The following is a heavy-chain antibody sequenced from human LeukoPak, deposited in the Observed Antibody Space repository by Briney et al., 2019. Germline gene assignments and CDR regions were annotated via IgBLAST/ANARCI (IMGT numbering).Heavy chain of an antibody. V-gene: IGHV1-8*03. CDR1: GYTFTSYD. J-gene: IGHJ4*02. Sequence: ASVKVSCQASGYTFTSYDINWVRQATGQGLEWMGWMNPNSGNTGYAQKFQGRVTITRNTSISTAYMELSSLRSGDTAVYYCVRGYSGTGDLDYWGQGTLVTVSS. D-gene: IGHD3-10*01. CDR3: VRGYSGTGDLDY. CDR2: MNPNSGNT.